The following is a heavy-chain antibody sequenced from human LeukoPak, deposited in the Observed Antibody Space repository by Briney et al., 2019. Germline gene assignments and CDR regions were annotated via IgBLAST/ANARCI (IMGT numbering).Heavy chain of an antibody. CDR3: AKDHYGSGSYYSFRSPVPEDHR. J-gene: IGHJ4*02. CDR1: GFTFSSYA. Sequence: GGSLRLSCAASGFTFSSYAMSWVRQAPGKGLEWVSAISGSGGSTYYADSVKGRFTISRDNSKNTLYLQMNSLRAEDTAVYYCAKDHYGSGSYYSFRSPVPEDHRWGQGTLVTVSS. D-gene: IGHD3-10*01. V-gene: IGHV3-23*01. CDR2: ISGSGGST.